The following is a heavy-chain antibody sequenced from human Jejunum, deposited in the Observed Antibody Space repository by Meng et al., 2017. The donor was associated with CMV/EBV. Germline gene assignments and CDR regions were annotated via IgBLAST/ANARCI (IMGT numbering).Heavy chain of an antibody. V-gene: IGHV3-53*01. CDR2: IYSGGST. CDR1: GFTVGINT. CDR3: ARGWGEGYKEGWRFDP. D-gene: IGHD5-24*01. J-gene: IGHJ5*02. Sequence: SGFTVGINTVIWVRQAPGKGLEWVSVIYSGGSTENEESVKGRFTISRDNAKNTLYLQMNSLRAEDTAVYYCARGWGEGYKEGWRFDPRGQGTLVTVSS.